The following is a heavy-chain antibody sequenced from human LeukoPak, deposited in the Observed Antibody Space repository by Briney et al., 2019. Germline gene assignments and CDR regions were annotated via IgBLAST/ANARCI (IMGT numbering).Heavy chain of an antibody. CDR1: GGSISSYY. D-gene: IGHD6-19*01. CDR2: IYTSGST. Sequence: SETLSLTCTVSGGSISSYYWSWIRQPAGKGLEWIGRIYTSGSTNYNPSLKSRVTMPVDTSKNQFSLKLSSVTAADTAVYYCARVRIAVAGSPGAFDIWGQGTMVTVSS. J-gene: IGHJ3*02. V-gene: IGHV4-4*07. CDR3: ARVRIAVAGSPGAFDI.